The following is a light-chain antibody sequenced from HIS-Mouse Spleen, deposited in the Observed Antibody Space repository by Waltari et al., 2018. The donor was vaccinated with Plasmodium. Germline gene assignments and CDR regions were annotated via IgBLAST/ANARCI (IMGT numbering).Light chain of an antibody. V-gene: IGLV2-23*03. CDR1: SSDVGSYHL. CDR2: EGS. J-gene: IGLJ2*01. CDR3: CSYAGSSTFVV. Sequence: QSALPQPASVSGSPGQSITIPCTGTSSDVGSYHLVSWYQQHPGKAPKLMIYEGSKRPSGVSKRCSGSKSGNTASLTISGRQAEDEADYYCCSYAGSSTFVVFGGGTKLTVL.